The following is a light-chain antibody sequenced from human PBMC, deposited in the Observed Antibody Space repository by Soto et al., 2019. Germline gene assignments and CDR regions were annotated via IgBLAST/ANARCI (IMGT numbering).Light chain of an antibody. CDR3: QQYGASFAA. J-gene: IGKJ1*01. V-gene: IGKV3-20*01. CDR2: DAS. Sequence: IALTQSPGTLSVSPGESATLSCRASQSVSSKLAWYRQARGQPPRLLIYDASTKATATPARFSGSGSGTDFTLTITRVEPGDFAVYYCQQYGASFAAFGPGTQVEV. CDR1: QSVSSK.